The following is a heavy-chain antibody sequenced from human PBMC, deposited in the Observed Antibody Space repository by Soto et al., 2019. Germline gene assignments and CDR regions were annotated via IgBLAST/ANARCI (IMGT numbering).Heavy chain of an antibody. V-gene: IGHV3-48*03. Sequence: PGGSLRLSCVASGFTFSSYEMNWVRQAPGKGLEWVSYISSSGSTIYYADSVKGRFTISRDNAKNSLYLQMNSLRAEDTAVYYCARDQTAPDYGMDVWGQGTTVTVSS. D-gene: IGHD5-18*01. CDR2: ISSSGSTI. J-gene: IGHJ6*02. CDR3: ARDQTAPDYGMDV. CDR1: GFTFSSYE.